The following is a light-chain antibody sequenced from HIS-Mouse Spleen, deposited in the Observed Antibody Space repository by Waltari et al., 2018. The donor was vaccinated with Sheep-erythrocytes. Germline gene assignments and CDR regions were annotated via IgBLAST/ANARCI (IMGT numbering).Light chain of an antibody. CDR3: SSYAGSNNWV. J-gene: IGLJ3*02. CDR1: SSDVGGSNS. V-gene: IGLV2-8*01. CDR2: EVS. Sequence: QSALTQPPSASGSPGQSVTISCTATSSDVGGSNSVSWYQQHPGKAPTLMIYEVSKRPSGVPDRFSGTKSGNTASLTVSGLQAEDEADYYCSSYAGSNNWVFGGGTKLTVL.